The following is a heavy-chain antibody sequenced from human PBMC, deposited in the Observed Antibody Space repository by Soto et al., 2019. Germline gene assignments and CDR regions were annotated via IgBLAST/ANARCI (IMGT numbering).Heavy chain of an antibody. V-gene: IGHV3-21*01. CDR1: GFTFSSYG. D-gene: IGHD4-17*01. J-gene: IGHJ5*02. CDR3: ARSPTTTPPWFDP. CDR2: ISSSSSYI. Sequence: EVQLVESGGGLVKPGGSLRLSCAASGFTFSSYGMNWVRQAPGKGLEWVSSISSSSSYIYYADSVKGRFTISRDNAKNSLYLQMNSLRAEDTAVYYCARSPTTTPPWFDPWGQGTLVTVSS.